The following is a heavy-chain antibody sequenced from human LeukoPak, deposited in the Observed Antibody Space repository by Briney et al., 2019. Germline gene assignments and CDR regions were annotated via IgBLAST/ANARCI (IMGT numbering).Heavy chain of an antibody. Sequence: SVKVSCKASGYTFTSYYMHWVRQAPGQGLEWMGIINPSGGSTSYAQKFQGRVTMTRDTSTSTVYMELSSLRSEDTAVYYCARAPYYYDSSGLGIDYWGQGTLFTVFS. D-gene: IGHD3-22*01. CDR2: INPSGGST. J-gene: IGHJ4*02. CDR3: ARAPYYYDSSGLGIDY. V-gene: IGHV1-46*01. CDR1: GYTFTSYY.